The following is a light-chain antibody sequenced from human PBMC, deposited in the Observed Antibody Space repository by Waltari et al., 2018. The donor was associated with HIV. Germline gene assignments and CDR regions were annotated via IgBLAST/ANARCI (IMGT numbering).Light chain of an antibody. CDR1: QGLGSY. V-gene: IGKV1-27*01. CDR2: AAS. Sequence: DTQMTQSPSSLSASVGDRVTITCRASQGLGSYLAWYQQSPGESPRLLIYAASTLHSGVASRFSGSGRGTTFTLSIGGLQDEDAATYYCQKNSSAPFTFGPGTTVDIK. CDR3: QKNSSAPFT. J-gene: IGKJ3*01.